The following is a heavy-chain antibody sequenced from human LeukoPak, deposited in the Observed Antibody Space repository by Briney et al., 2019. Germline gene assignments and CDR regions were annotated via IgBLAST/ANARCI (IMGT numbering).Heavy chain of an antibody. Sequence: ASVKVSCKASGYTFTSYYMHWERQAPGQGLEWMGIINPSGGSTSYAQKFQGRVTMTRDTSTSTVYMELSSLRSEDTAVYYCARVPPGYYFDYWGQGTLVTVSS. CDR3: ARVPPGYYFDY. CDR2: INPSGGST. J-gene: IGHJ4*02. CDR1: GYTFTSYY. V-gene: IGHV1-46*01.